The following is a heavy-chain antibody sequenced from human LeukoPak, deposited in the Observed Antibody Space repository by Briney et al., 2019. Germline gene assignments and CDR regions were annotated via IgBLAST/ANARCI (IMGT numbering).Heavy chain of an antibody. CDR3: ARDRGSGGYVREIRYYFDY. Sequence: ASVKVSCKASGYTFTGYYMHWVRQAPGQGLEWMGWINPNSGGTNYAQKFQGRVTMTRDTSISTAYMELSRLTSDDTAAYYCARDRGSGGYVREIRYYFDYWGQGALVTVSS. J-gene: IGHJ4*02. CDR2: INPNSGGT. CDR1: GYTFTGYY. D-gene: IGHD3-10*02. V-gene: IGHV1-2*02.